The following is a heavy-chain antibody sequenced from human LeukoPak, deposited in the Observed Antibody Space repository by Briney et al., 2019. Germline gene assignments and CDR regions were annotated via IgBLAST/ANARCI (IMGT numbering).Heavy chain of an antibody. CDR2: IYTSGST. D-gene: IGHD6-13*01. J-gene: IGHJ4*02. CDR3: ARDFGYSSSWYGVGY. Sequence: SGTLSLTCAVSGGSISSDNWWSWVRQPAGKGLEWIGRIYTSGSTNYNPSLKSRVTISVDTSKNQFSLKLSSVTAADTAVYYCARDFGYSSSWYGVGYWGQGTLVTVSS. CDR1: GGSISSDN. V-gene: IGHV4-61*02.